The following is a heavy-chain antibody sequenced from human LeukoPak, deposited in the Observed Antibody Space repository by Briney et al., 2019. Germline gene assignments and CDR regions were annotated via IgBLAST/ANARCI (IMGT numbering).Heavy chain of an antibody. CDR2: ISAYNGNA. Sequence: ASVKVSCKASGYTFTSYGISWVRQAPGQGLEWMGWISAYNGNANYAQKLQGRVTMTTDTSTSTAYMELRSLRSDDTAVYYCAREVLGAWFRELGQDAFDIWGQGTMVTVSS. V-gene: IGHV1-18*01. CDR1: GYTFTSYG. CDR3: AREVLGAWFRELGQDAFDI. J-gene: IGHJ3*02. D-gene: IGHD3-10*01.